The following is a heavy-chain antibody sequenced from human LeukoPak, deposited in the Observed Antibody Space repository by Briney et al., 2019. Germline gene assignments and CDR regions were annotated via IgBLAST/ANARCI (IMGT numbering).Heavy chain of an antibody. CDR1: GYTFTSYD. V-gene: IGHV1-8*03. J-gene: IGHJ4*02. Sequence: ASVKVSCKASGYTFTSYDINWVRQATGQGLEWMGWMSPNSGNTGYAQKFQGRVTITRNTSISTAYMELSSLRSEDTAVYYCARGYYYGSESDYWGQGTLVTVSS. CDR3: ARGYYYGSESDY. D-gene: IGHD3-10*01. CDR2: MSPNSGNT.